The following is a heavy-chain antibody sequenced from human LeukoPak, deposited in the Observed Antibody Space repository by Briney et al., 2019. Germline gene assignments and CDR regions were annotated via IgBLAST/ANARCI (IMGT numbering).Heavy chain of an antibody. V-gene: IGHV3-74*01. D-gene: IGHD1-14*01. J-gene: IGHJ6*02. Sequence: GGSLRLSCAASGFTFSSNCINWVRQAPGKGLVWVSRINSDGSSTSYADSVKGRFTISRDNAKNTLYLQMNSLRDLDTAVYYCAGEMGSQPLRITLHYSCYYGKEVDRRGNTVTVSS. CDR2: INSDGSST. CDR1: GFTFSSNC. CDR3: AGEMGSQPLRITLHYSCYYGKEV.